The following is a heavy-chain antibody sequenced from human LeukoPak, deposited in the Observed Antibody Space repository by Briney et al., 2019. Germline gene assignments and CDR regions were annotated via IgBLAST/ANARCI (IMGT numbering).Heavy chain of an antibody. D-gene: IGHD3-3*01. CDR2: IYTSGST. CDR1: GGSISSGAYY. V-gene: IGHV4-61*02. J-gene: IGHJ4*02. CDR3: ARDVYDFWSGYYD. Sequence: SETLSLTCTVSGGSISSGAYYYNWIRQPAGKGLEWIGRIYTSGSTNYNPSLKSRLTTSVDTSKNQFSLKLSSVTAADTAVYYCARDVYDFWSGYYDWGPGTLVTVSS.